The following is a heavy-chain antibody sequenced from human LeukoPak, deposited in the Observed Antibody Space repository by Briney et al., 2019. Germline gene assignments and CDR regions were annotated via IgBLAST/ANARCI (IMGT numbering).Heavy chain of an antibody. V-gene: IGHV3-48*03. J-gene: IGHJ4*02. CDR3: ARDGAYHYGTDSFSFSD. CDR2: ISYSGGPI. Sequence: GGSLTLSCAASGFILSTYTMNWVRQAPGKGLEWVSYISYSGGPIYYADSVRGRFTVSRDNARNSLYLQLNSVRAEDTAVYYCARDGAYHYGTDSFSFSDWGQGTLVTVSS. CDR1: GFILSTYT. D-gene: IGHD3-10*01.